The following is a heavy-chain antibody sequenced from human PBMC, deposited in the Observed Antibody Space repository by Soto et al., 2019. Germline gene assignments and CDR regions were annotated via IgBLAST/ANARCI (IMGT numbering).Heavy chain of an antibody. CDR3: ARDPPPAKNAQNIAVAGSYFDY. CDR1: GFTFSSYS. V-gene: IGHV3-30*03. J-gene: IGHJ4*02. D-gene: IGHD6-19*01. Sequence: VQLVESGGGLVKPGGSLRLSCAASGFTFSSYSMNWVRQAPGKGLEWVAVISYDGSNKYYADSVKGRFTISRDNSKNTLYLQMNSLRAEDTAVYYCARDPPPAKNAQNIAVAGSYFDYWGQGTLVTVSS. CDR2: ISYDGSNK.